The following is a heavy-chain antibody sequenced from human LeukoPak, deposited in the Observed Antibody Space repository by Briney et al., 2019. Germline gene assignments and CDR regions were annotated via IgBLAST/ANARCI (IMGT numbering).Heavy chain of an antibody. CDR1: GYTFTSYD. V-gene: IGHV1-8*03. J-gene: IGHJ6*03. CDR3: ARGGDFEHYYYYMDV. CDR2: MNPNSGNT. D-gene: IGHD3-10*01. Sequence: ASVKVSCKASGYTFTSYDINWVRQATGQGLEWMGWMNPNSGNTGYAQKFQGRVTITRNTSISTAYMELSSLGSEDTAVYYCARGGDFEHYYYYMDVWGKGTTVTVSS.